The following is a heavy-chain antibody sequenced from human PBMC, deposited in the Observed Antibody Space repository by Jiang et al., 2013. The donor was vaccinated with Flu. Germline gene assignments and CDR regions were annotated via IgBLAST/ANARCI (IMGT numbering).Heavy chain of an antibody. V-gene: IGHV4-39*07. CDR3: ARDYCLSSGCLTNFDY. CDR1: GGSISSSSYY. D-gene: IGHD6-19*01. J-gene: IGHJ4*01. Sequence: GSGLVKPSETLSLTCTVSGGSISSSSYYWGWIRQPPGKGLEWIGSIYYSGSTYYNPSLKSRVTISVDTSKNQFSLKMSSVTAADTAVYYCARDYCLSSGCLTNFDYWG. CDR2: IYYSGST.